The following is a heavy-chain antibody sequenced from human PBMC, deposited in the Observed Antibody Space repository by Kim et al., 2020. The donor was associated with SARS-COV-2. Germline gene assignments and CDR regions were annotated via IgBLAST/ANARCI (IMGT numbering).Heavy chain of an antibody. V-gene: IGHV1-2*06. CDR2: LKPKSGDT. CDR3: ARGTSDDGNWLDP. CDR1: GYTFIDYY. J-gene: IGHJ5*02. Sequence: ASVKVSCKASGYTFIDYYLQWVRQAPGQGLEWVGRLKPKSGDTVYTQKFQGRVAMARDTSSSTAYMELSRLTSNDTAVYYCARGTSDDGNWLDPWGQGTLVTVSS. D-gene: IGHD1-26*01.